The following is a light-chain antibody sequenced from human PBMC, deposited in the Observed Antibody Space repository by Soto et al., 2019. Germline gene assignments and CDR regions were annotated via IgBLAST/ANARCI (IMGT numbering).Light chain of an antibody. CDR2: GAS. CDR1: QSISRTY. CDR3: QQYTNWPKT. V-gene: IGKV3-15*01. J-gene: IGKJ1*01. Sequence: VLTQYPGTLSLSTGERATLSCRASQSISRTYLAWYQQKPGQAPGLLIYGASTRATGIPARFSGSGSGTEFTLTISSLQSEDFAVYYCQQYTNWPKTFGQGTKVDIK.